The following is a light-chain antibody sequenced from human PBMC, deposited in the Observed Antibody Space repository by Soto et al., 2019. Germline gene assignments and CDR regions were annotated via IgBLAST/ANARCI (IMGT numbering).Light chain of an antibody. CDR1: QSVRSN. CDR3: QQRTNCPLLP. CDR2: AAS. V-gene: IGKV3-11*01. Sequence: LKLCAGDPSLYTKERATLSCRASQSVRSNLAWYQQRPGQAPRLLIYAASTRATGIPARFSGSGSGTEFTLTISFLYPEDFAIHYCQQRTNCPLLPFGGGTKVDIK. J-gene: IGKJ4*01.